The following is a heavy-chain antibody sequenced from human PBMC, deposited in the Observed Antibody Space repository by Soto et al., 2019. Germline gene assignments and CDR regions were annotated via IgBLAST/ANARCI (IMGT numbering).Heavy chain of an antibody. Sequence: ASVKVSFKASGYTFTSYAMHWVRQAPGQRLEWMGWINAGNGNTKYSQKFQGRVTITRDTSASTAYMELSSLRSEDTAVYYCARGSSSWYSRVYFDYWGQGTLVTVS. CDR3: ARGSSSWYSRVYFDY. J-gene: IGHJ4*02. V-gene: IGHV1-3*01. D-gene: IGHD6-13*01. CDR1: GYTFTSYA. CDR2: INAGNGNT.